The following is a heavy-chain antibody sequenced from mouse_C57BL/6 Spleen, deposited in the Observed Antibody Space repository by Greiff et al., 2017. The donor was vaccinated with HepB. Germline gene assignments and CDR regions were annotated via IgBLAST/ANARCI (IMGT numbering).Heavy chain of an antibody. CDR1: GFTFSSYG. CDR2: ISSGGSYT. D-gene: IGHD3-3*01. Sequence: EVQVVESGGDLVKPGGSLKLSCAASGFTFSSYGMSWVRQTPDKRLEWVATISSGGSYTYYPDSVKGRFTISRDNAKNTLYLQMSSLKSEDTAMYYCARQGPLNSFDYWGQGTTLTVSS. V-gene: IGHV5-6*01. CDR3: ARQGPLNSFDY. J-gene: IGHJ2*01.